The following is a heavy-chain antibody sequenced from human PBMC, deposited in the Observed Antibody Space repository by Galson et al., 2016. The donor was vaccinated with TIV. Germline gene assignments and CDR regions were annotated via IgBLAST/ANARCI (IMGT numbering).Heavy chain of an antibody. V-gene: IGHV4-31*03. CDR1: GVSISSGFSY. CDR2: IHFTGRT. J-gene: IGHJ3*01. CDR3: ARETYGDYDNYDAFDF. D-gene: IGHD4-17*01. Sequence: TCSVSGVSISSGFSYWNWVRQSPGQGLEWIGYIHFTGRTYYNPSFQSRVSISVDTSKSQFSLNLRSVTAADTAVYFCARETYGDYDNYDAFDFWGRGTMVTVSS.